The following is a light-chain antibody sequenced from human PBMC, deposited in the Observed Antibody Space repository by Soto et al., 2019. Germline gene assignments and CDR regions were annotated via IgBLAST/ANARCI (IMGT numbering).Light chain of an antibody. Sequence: QSALTQPASVSESPGQSITISCTGTSSDVGGYNYVSWYRQHPGKAPKLMIYEVSNRPSGFSNRFSGSKSGNTASLTISGLRAEDEADYYCSSYTSSSTLYVFGTGTKLTVL. J-gene: IGLJ1*01. CDR3: SSYTSSSTLYV. CDR2: EVS. CDR1: SSDVGGYNY. V-gene: IGLV2-14*01.